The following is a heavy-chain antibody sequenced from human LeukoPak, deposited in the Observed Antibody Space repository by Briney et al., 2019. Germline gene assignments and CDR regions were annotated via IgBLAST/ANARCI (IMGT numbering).Heavy chain of an antibody. CDR3: ARPLKGGDYYGSGSYPNYYYYYGMDV. CDR2: MNPNSGNT. D-gene: IGHD3-10*01. Sequence: ASVKVSCEASGYTFTSYDINWVRQATGQGLEWMGWMNPNSGNTGYAQKFQGRVTMTRNTSISTAYMELSSLRSEDTAVYYCARPLKGGDYYGSGSYPNYYYYYGMDVWGQGTTVTVPS. CDR1: GYTFTSYD. V-gene: IGHV1-8*01. J-gene: IGHJ6*02.